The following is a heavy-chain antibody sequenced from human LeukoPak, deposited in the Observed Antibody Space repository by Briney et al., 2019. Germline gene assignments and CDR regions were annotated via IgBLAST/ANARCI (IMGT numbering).Heavy chain of an antibody. CDR3: ARRGTYDILTGYQPGYSDY. CDR1: GGSFSGYY. J-gene: IGHJ4*02. CDR2: INHSGST. V-gene: IGHV4-34*01. D-gene: IGHD3-9*01. Sequence: SETLSLTCAVYGGSFSGYYWSWIRQPPGKGLEWIGEINHSGSTNYNPSLKSRVTISVDTSKNQFSLKLSSVTAADTAVYYCARRGTYDILTGYQPGYSDYWGQGTLVTVSS.